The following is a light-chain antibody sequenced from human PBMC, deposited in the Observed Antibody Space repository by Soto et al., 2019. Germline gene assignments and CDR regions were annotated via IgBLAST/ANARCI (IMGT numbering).Light chain of an antibody. Sequence: DIQMTQSPSSLSASIGDRVTITCRASQGISTYLGWYQQKPGKVPKSLIYSASNLQSGVPSRFSASGSGTEFTLTITDMQPDDFATYYCQQYYRYPWMFGQETKVEIK. CDR2: SAS. CDR1: QGISTY. CDR3: QQYYRYPWM. J-gene: IGKJ1*01. V-gene: IGKV1-16*01.